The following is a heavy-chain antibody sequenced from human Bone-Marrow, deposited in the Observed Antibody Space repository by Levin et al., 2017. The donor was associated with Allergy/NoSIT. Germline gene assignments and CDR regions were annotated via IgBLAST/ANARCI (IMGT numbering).Heavy chain of an antibody. Sequence: SETLSLTCTVSGGSISSGGNYWSWIRQQPGKGLEWIGYIYHSGNTYYNPSLKSRGMISVDTSKNQFSLKVSSVTAADTAVYYCTREDGSTIDYWGQGILVTVSS. D-gene: IGHD1/OR15-1a*01. CDR1: GGSISSGGNY. CDR2: IYHSGNT. V-gene: IGHV4-31*03. J-gene: IGHJ4*02. CDR3: TREDGSTIDY.